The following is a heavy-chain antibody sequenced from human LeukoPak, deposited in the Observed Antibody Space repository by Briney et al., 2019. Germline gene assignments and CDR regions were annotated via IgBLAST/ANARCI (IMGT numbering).Heavy chain of an antibody. D-gene: IGHD3-22*01. CDR3: ARDLGYYDSSGYYYWYFDL. CDR1: GGSISSGGYS. CDR2: IYYSGST. V-gene: IGHV4-30-4*07. J-gene: IGHJ2*01. Sequence: SETLSLTCAVSGGSISSGGYSWSWIRQPPGKGLEWIGYIYYSGSTYYNPSLKSRVTISVDTSKNQFSLKLSSVTAADTAVYYCARDLGYYDSSGYYYWYFDLWGRGTLVTVSS.